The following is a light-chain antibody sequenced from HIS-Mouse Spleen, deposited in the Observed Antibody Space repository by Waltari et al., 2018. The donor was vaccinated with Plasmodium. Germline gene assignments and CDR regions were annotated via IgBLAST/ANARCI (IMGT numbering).Light chain of an antibody. V-gene: IGKV1-39*01. CDR2: AAS. Sequence: DIQMTQSPSSLSASVGARLTITCRASQSISSYLNWYQQKPGKAPNVLIYAASSLQSGVPSRFSGSGSGTDFTLTISSLQPEDFATYYCQQNYNTWTFGQGTKVEIK. J-gene: IGKJ1*01. CDR1: QSISSY. CDR3: QQNYNTWT.